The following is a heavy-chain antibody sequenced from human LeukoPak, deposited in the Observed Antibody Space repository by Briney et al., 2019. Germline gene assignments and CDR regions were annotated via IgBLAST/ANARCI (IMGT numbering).Heavy chain of an antibody. Sequence: PSETLSLTCTVSGGSISSYYWSWVRQPAGKGLEGIGRIYTSGSTNYNPSLTSRVTMSVDTSKNQFSLKLSSVTAADTAVYYCARGPYYDILTGSQNWFDPWGQGTLVTVSS. V-gene: IGHV4-4*07. D-gene: IGHD3-9*01. CDR2: IYTSGST. CDR1: GGSISSYY. J-gene: IGHJ5*02. CDR3: ARGPYYDILTGSQNWFDP.